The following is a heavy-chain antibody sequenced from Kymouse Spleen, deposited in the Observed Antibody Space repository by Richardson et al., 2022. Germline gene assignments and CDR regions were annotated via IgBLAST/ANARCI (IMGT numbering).Heavy chain of an antibody. J-gene: IGHJ6*02. CDR1: GGSFSGYY. V-gene: IGHV4-34*01. CDR3: ARGRGSGSYSSYYYYGMDV. CDR2: INHSGST. D-gene: IGHD3-10*01. Sequence: QVQLQQWGAGLLKPSETLSLTCAVYGGSFSGYYWSWIRQPPGKGLEWIGEINHSGSTNYNPSLKSRVTISVDTSKNQFSLKLSSVTAADTAVYYCARGRGSGSYSSYYYYGMDVWGQGTTVTVSS.